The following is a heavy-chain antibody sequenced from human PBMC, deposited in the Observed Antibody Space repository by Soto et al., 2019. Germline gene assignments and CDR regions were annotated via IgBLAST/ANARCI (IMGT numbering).Heavy chain of an antibody. D-gene: IGHD2-15*01. J-gene: IGHJ6*02. V-gene: IGHV3-64D*08. CDR1: GFTFSSYA. Sequence: PGGSLRLSCSASGFTFSSYAMHWVRQAPGKGLEYVSAISSNGGSTYYADSVKGRFTISRDNSKNTLYLQMSSLRAEDTAVYYCVKELVVVAAQGYCGMDVWGQGTTVTVSS. CDR2: ISSNGGST. CDR3: VKELVVVAAQGYCGMDV.